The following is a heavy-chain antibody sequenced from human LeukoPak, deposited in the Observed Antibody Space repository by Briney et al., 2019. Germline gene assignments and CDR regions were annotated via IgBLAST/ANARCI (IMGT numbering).Heavy chain of an antibody. CDR1: GFAFPAFD. CDR3: ATWAFYHGLDV. D-gene: IGHD1-26*01. V-gene: IGHV3-43*02. Sequence: GGSLRLSCAASGFAFPAFDMHWVRQAPGKGLEWVSLINRDGTKTYYAASVRGRFTISRDNSKDSLYLQMNSLRTEDTALYYCATWAFYHGLDVWGQGTTVTVSS. J-gene: IGHJ6*02. CDR2: INRDGTKT.